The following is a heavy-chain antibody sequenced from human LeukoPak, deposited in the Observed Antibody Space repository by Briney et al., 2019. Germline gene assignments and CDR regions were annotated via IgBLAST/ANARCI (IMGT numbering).Heavy chain of an antibody. V-gene: IGHV1-2*02. J-gene: IGHJ4*02. D-gene: IGHD3-16*01. CDR3: AKDRGGGYYFEY. CDR1: GYTFTGYY. CDR2: IHPNSGDT. Sequence: ASVKVSCKASGYTFTGYYMQWLRQAPGQGLEWMGWIHPNSGDTKYSQKFQGRVTVTRDTSISTAYMELSSLRSDDTAVYYCAKDRGGGYYFEYGGQGTLVTVSS.